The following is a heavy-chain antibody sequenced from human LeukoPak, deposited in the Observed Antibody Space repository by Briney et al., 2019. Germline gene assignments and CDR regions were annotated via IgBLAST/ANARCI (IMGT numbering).Heavy chain of an antibody. CDR2: LYYSGST. Sequence: SETLSLTCTVSGGSISSRSHSWGWIRQPPGKGLEWIGSLYYSGSTHYNPSLKSRVTISVDTSKNQFSLKLSSVTAADTAVYYCARVGVRGYSMTKFDYWGQGTLVTVSS. CDR1: GGSISSRSHS. D-gene: IGHD6-13*01. CDR3: ARVGVRGYSMTKFDY. J-gene: IGHJ4*02. V-gene: IGHV4-39*07.